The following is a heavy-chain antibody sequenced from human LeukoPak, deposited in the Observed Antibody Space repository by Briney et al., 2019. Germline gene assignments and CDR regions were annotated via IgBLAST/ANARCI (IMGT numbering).Heavy chain of an antibody. CDR1: GGSISSGGYY. J-gene: IGHJ4*02. CDR2: IYHSGST. Sequence: PSETLPLTCTVSGGSISSGGYYWSWIRQPPGKGLEWIGYIYHSGSTYYNPSLKSRVTISVDRSKNQFSLKLSSVTAADTAVYYCARALGHPGKQVFDYWGQGTLVTVSS. D-gene: IGHD3-3*02. CDR3: ARALGHPGKQVFDY. V-gene: IGHV4-30-2*01.